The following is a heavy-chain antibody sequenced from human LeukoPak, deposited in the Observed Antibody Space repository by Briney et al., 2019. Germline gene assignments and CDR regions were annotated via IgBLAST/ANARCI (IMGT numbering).Heavy chain of an antibody. Sequence: ETSETLSLTCTVSGGSISSGDYYWSWIRQPPGKGLEWIRYIYYSGSTYYNPSLKSRVTISVDTSKNQFSLKLSSVTAADTAVYYCASVDSSYYYGMDVWGQGTTVTVSS. CDR3: ASVDSSYYYGMDV. J-gene: IGHJ6*02. V-gene: IGHV4-30-4*01. CDR2: IYYSGST. CDR1: GGSISSGDYY. D-gene: IGHD5-18*01.